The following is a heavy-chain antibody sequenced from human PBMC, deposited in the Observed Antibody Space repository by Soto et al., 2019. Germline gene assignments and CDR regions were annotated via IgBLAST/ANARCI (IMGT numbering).Heavy chain of an antibody. CDR3: ITGYYTWFDP. Sequence: GESLKISCKGSGYTFSTYWMGWVRQVGGKGLEWMVIIYPGYSETTYSPSFQGRVTIAADKSINTAYLQWSSMEASHTAIYYCITGYYTWFDPWGHGTLVTVSS. D-gene: IGHD3-3*01. J-gene: IGHJ5*02. V-gene: IGHV5-51*01. CDR2: IYPGYSET. CDR1: GYTFSTYW.